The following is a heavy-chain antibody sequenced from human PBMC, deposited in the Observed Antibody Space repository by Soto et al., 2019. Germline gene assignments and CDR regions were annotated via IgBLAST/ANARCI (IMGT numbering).Heavy chain of an antibody. V-gene: IGHV1-69*13. D-gene: IGHD2-8*01. J-gene: IGHJ6*02. Sequence: ASVKVSCKASGGTFSSYAISWVRQAPGQGLEWMGGIIPIFGTANYAQKFQGRVTITADESTSTAYMELSSLRSEDTAVYYCARDPGYCTNGVCHNPYYYGMDVWGQGTTVTVSS. CDR1: GGTFSSYA. CDR3: ARDPGYCTNGVCHNPYYYGMDV. CDR2: IIPIFGTA.